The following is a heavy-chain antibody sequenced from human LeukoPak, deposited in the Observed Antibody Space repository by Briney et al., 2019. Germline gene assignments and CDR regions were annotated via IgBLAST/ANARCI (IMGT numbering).Heavy chain of an antibody. CDR1: GFTFSSYA. V-gene: IGHV3-23*01. Sequence: GGSLRLSCAASGFTFSSYAMSWVRQAPGKGLEWVSAISASGGSTYYADSVKGRFTVSRDNSKNTLNLQMNSLRPDDTAVYYCSRGYCSSVSCPLMDVWGQGTTVTVSS. J-gene: IGHJ6*02. D-gene: IGHD2-2*01. CDR2: ISASGGST. CDR3: SRGYCSSVSCPLMDV.